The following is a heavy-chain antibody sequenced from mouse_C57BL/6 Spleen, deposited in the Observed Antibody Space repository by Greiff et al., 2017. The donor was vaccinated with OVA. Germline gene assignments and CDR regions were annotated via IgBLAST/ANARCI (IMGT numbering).Heavy chain of an antibody. Sequence: QVQLQQPGAELVKPGASVKLSCKASGYTFTSYWMQWVKQRPGQGLEWIGEIDPSDSYTNYNQKFKGKATLTVDTSSSTAYMQLSSLTSGDSAVYYCAREAMDYWGQGTSVTVSS. CDR3: AREAMDY. J-gene: IGHJ4*01. CDR2: IDPSDSYT. V-gene: IGHV1-50*01. CDR1: GYTFTSYW.